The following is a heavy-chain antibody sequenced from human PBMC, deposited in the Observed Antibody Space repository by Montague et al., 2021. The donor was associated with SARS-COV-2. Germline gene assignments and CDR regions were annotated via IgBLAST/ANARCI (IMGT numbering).Heavy chain of an antibody. CDR2: ISWNSGSI. CDR1: GFTFDDYA. Sequence: SLRLSCAASGFTFDDYAMHWVQQAPGKGLEWVSGISWNSGSIGYADSVKGRFTISRDNAKNSLYLQMNSLRAEDTALYYCAFYGDYALDYWGQGTLVTVSS. J-gene: IGHJ4*02. V-gene: IGHV3-9*01. D-gene: IGHD4-17*01. CDR3: AFYGDYALDY.